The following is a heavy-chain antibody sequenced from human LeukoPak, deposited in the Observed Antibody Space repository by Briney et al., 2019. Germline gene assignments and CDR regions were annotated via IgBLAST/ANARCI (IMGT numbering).Heavy chain of an antibody. CDR2: ISYDGSNK. Sequence: GGSLRLSCAASGFTFSSYAMHWVRQAPGKGLEWVAVISYDGSNKYYADSVKGRFTISRDNSKNTLYLQMNSLRAEDTAVYYCARGRMGCDFWSGYYGYYYYGMDVWGQGTTVTVSS. D-gene: IGHD3-3*01. V-gene: IGHV3-30*04. CDR3: ARGRMGCDFWSGYYGYYYYGMDV. CDR1: GFTFSSYA. J-gene: IGHJ6*02.